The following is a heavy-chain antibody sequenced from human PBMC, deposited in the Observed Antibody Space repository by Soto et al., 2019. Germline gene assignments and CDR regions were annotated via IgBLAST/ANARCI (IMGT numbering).Heavy chain of an antibody. Sequence: ASVKVSCKASVFTSSGISWVRQAPGQRLAWMGWISTHNGNTIYAQKFQGRVIMTMDTSTATVYMELRSLRPDDTAVYLCAREGILGLFDAYDLWGQGTMVTVS. CDR1: VFTSSG. V-gene: IGHV1-18*04. D-gene: IGHD3-3*01. CDR2: ISTHNGNT. J-gene: IGHJ3*01. CDR3: AREGILGLFDAYDL.